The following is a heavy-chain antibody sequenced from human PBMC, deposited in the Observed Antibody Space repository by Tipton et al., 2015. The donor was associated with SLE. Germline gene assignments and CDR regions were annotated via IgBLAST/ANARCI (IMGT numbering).Heavy chain of an antibody. V-gene: IGHV3-23*01. D-gene: IGHD3-22*01. CDR1: GFTFSSYA. Sequence: SLRLSCAASGFTFSSYAMSWARQAPGKGLEWVSAISGSGGSTYYADSVKGRFTISRDNAKNSLYLQMNSLRAEDTAVYYCARDVSGYYLFDYWGQGTLVTVSS. CDR3: ARDVSGYYLFDY. CDR2: ISGSGGST. J-gene: IGHJ4*02.